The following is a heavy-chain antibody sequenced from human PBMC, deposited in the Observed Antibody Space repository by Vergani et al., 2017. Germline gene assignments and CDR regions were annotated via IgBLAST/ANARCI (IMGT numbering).Heavy chain of an antibody. D-gene: IGHD6-13*01. J-gene: IGHJ4*02. CDR1: GGSISSYY. CDR3: ARGGNSWPYYFDY. V-gene: IGHV4-59*01. Sequence: QVQLQESGPGLVKPSETLSLTCTVSGGSISSYYWSWIRQPPGKGLEWFGYIYYSGSTNYNPSLKSRVTISVDTSKNQFSLKLSSVTAADTAVYYCARGGNSWPYYFDYWGQGTLVTVSS. CDR2: IYYSGST.